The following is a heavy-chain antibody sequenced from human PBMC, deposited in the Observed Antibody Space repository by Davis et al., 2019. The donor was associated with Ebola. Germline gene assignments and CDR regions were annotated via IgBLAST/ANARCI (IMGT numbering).Heavy chain of an antibody. CDR1: GFTFSDYY. D-gene: IGHD2-2*01. CDR3: ARYELGVCSSTTCYSLDY. J-gene: IGHJ4*02. CDR2: ISSRSTYT. Sequence: GESLKISCAASGFTFSDYYMSWIRQAPGKGLEWVSYISSRSTYTKYADSVKGRFTISRDNAKNSLYLQMNSLRAEDTAVYYCARYELGVCSSTTCYSLDYWGQGTLVTVSS. V-gene: IGHV3-11*06.